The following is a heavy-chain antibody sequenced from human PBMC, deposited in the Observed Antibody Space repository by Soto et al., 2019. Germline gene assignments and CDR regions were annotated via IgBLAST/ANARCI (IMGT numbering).Heavy chain of an antibody. CDR3: ARLQYTVVTALDI. D-gene: IGHD2-15*01. CDR1: GGFISSGDSS. J-gene: IGHJ3*02. CDR2: IYHGGTT. Sequence: SETLSLTCAVSGGFISSGDSSWSWIRQPPGRGLEWIGHIYHGGTTFYNPSLKSRVAISEDRSKNQLSLQLSSVTAADTAVYYCARLQYTVVTALDIWGQGTMVTVSS. V-gene: IGHV4-30-2*01.